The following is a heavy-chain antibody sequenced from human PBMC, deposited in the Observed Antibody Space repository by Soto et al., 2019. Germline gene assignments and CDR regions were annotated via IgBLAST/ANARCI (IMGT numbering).Heavy chain of an antibody. D-gene: IGHD3-22*01. J-gene: IGHJ5*02. Sequence: GGSLRLSCAASGFTFSGSAMHWVRQASGKGLERVGHIRSKPNNYATAYAESVKGRFTISRDDSKNTAYLQMNSLKTEDTAVYFCTRSPTFYSDTSGSPWGRGTLVTVSS. CDR1: GFTFSGSA. CDR2: IRSKPNNYAT. CDR3: TRSPTFYSDTSGSP. V-gene: IGHV3-73*01.